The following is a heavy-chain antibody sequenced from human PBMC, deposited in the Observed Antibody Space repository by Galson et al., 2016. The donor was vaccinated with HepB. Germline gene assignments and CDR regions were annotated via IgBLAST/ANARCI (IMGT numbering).Heavy chain of an antibody. D-gene: IGHD3-10*01. V-gene: IGHV1-2*02. J-gene: IGHJ6*02. CDR1: GYTLTDYY. Sequence: SVKVSCKASGYTLTDYYIHWVRQAPGQGLEWMGWINPNSGGTNYEQKFQGRVTMTRDTSISTAYMELRGLKSDDTAVYYCARVFTMVRGVTNTFYYYGMDVWGQGTTVTVSS. CDR3: ARVFTMVRGVTNTFYYYGMDV. CDR2: INPNSGGT.